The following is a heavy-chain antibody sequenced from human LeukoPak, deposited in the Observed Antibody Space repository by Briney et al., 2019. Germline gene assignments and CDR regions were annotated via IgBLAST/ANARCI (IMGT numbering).Heavy chain of an antibody. CDR2: IYYSGST. CDR3: ARFHSGYDMGEY. D-gene: IGHD5-12*01. V-gene: IGHV4-39*01. CDR1: GGSISSSTYY. J-gene: IGHJ4*02. Sequence: SETLSLTCTVSGGSISSSTYYWGWICPPPGKGLEWVGSIYYSGSTYYNPSLKSRVTISVDTSKNQFSLKLSSVTAADTAVYYCARFHSGYDMGEYWGQGTLVTVSS.